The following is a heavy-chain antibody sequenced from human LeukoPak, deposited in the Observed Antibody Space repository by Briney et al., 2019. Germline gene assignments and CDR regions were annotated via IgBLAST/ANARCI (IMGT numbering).Heavy chain of an antibody. CDR3: ARAARANYGGNSDWARRWYFDL. D-gene: IGHD4-23*01. CDR2: INAGNGNT. Sequence: ASVKVSCKASGYTFTSYAMHWVRQAPGQRLEWMGWINAGNGNTKYSQKFQGRVTITRDTSASTAYMELSSLRSEDTAVYYCARAARANYGGNSDWARRWYFDLWGRGTLVTVSS. J-gene: IGHJ2*01. CDR1: GYTFTSYA. V-gene: IGHV1-3*01.